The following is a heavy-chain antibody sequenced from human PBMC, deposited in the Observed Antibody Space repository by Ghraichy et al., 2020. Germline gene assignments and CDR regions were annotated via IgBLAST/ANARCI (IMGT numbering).Heavy chain of an antibody. CDR1: GGSISSYY. Sequence: SETPSLTCTVSGGSISSYYWSWIRQPPGKGLEWIGYIYYSGSTNYNPSLKSRVTISVDTSKNQFSLKLSSVTAADTAVYYCARDRPYSSGWYLDYWGQGTLVTVSS. CDR2: IYYSGST. J-gene: IGHJ4*02. V-gene: IGHV4-59*01. CDR3: ARDRPYSSGWYLDY. D-gene: IGHD6-19*01.